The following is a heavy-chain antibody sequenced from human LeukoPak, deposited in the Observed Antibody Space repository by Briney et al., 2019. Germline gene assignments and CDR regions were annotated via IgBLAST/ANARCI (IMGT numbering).Heavy chain of an antibody. CDR3: AKDRGVAETLYGMDV. CDR2: ISGDGDTT. Sequence: GGSLRLSCAASGFTFDVYAMHWVRQAPGMSLEWVSFISGDGDTTYYPDSVKGRFTISRDNNRKSLYLQMNSLGTEDTALYYCAKDRGVAETLYGMDVWGQGTTVTVS. D-gene: IGHD1-14*01. CDR1: GFTFDVYA. V-gene: IGHV3-43*02. J-gene: IGHJ6*02.